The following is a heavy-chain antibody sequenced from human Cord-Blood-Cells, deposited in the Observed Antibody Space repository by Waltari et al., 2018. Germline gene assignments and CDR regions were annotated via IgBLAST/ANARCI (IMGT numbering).Heavy chain of an antibody. CDR3: ARALTGVSAFDI. V-gene: IGHV3-30-3*01. Sequence: QVQLVESGGGVVQPGRSLRLSCAASGFTFSSYAMHWVRQAPGKGLEWVAVISYDGSNKYYADSVKGRFTISRDNSKNTLYLQMNSLRAEDTAVYYCARALTGVSAFDIWGQGTMVTVSS. CDR2: ISYDGSNK. CDR1: GFTFSSYA. J-gene: IGHJ3*02. D-gene: IGHD7-27*01.